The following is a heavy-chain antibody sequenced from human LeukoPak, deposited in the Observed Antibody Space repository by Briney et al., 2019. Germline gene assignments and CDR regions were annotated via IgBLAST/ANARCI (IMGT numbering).Heavy chain of an antibody. CDR2: IIPILGIA. CDR3: ARDHCSSTSCKKALGY. D-gene: IGHD2-2*01. V-gene: IGHV1-69*04. J-gene: IGHJ4*02. CDR1: GGTFSSYT. Sequence: SVKVSCKASGGTFSSYTISWVRQAPGQGLEWMGRIIPILGIANYAQKFQGRVTITADKSTSTAYVELSSLRSEDTAVYYCARDHCSSTSCKKALGYWGQGTLVTVSS.